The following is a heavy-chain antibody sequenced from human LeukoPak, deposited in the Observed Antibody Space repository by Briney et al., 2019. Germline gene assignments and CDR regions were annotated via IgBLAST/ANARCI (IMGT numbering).Heavy chain of an antibody. D-gene: IGHD3-9*01. J-gene: IGHJ3*02. CDR1: AGSISSGDYY. CDR2: IYYSGST. Sequence: PSQTLSLTCTVSAGSISSGDYYWSWIRQPPGKGLEWIGYIYYSGSTYYNPSLKSRVTISVDTSKNQFSLKMSSVTAADTAVYYCARVGHYDILTGSPSDAFVIWGQGTMVTVSS. CDR3: ARVGHYDILTGSPSDAFVI. V-gene: IGHV4-30-4*01.